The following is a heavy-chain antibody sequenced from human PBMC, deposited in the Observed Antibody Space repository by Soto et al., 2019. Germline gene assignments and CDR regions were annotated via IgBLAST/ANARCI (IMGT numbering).Heavy chain of an antibody. CDR2: IYYSGST. D-gene: IGHD3-10*01. V-gene: IGHV4-59*08. Sequence: QVQLQESGPGLVKPSETLSLTCTVSGGSIRSYYWNWIRQPPGQGLESMWYIYYSGSTNYHPFPRSRVTLSVDTSRYRFARTLSSVTAAVTAVYYCARRYGAAFDIWGHGTLVTVSS. J-gene: IGHJ3*02. CDR1: GGSIRSYY. CDR3: ARRYGAAFDI.